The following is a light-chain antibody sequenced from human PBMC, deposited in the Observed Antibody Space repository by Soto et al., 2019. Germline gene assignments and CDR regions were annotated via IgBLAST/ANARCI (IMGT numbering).Light chain of an antibody. CDR2: GNT. CDR3: QSYDDGLSAWV. V-gene: IGLV1-40*01. Sequence: QSVLTQPPSVSGAPGQRVTISCTGSSSNIGAGYDVHWYQQLPGTAPRLLIYGNTIRPSGVPDRFSGSKSGTSASLAITGLEAGDEADYFCQSYDDGLSAWVFGGGTKLTVL. CDR1: SSNIGAGYD. J-gene: IGLJ3*02.